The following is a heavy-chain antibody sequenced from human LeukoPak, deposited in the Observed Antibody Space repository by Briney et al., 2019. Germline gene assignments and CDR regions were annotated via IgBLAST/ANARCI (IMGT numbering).Heavy chain of an antibody. J-gene: IGHJ6*02. Sequence: GESLKISCKGSGYSFTYYWIGWVRQMPGKGLEWMGIIYPGDSDTTYSPSFQGQVTISADKSISTAYLQWSSLKASDTAMYYCARRDGYCSSTSCYADYYYGMDVWGQGTTVTVSS. CDR1: GYSFTYYW. CDR3: ARRDGYCSSTSCYADYYYGMDV. CDR2: IYPGDSDT. V-gene: IGHV5-51*01. D-gene: IGHD2-2*01.